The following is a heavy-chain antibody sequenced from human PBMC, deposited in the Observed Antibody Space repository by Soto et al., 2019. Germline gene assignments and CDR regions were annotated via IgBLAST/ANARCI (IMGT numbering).Heavy chain of an antibody. Sequence: GGSLRLSCAASGFTFSSYWMSWVLQAPWKGLEWVANIKQDGSEKYYVDSVKGRFTISRDNAKNSLYLQMNSLRAEDTAVYYCARSDFDFWSGDYSYYYGMDVWGQGTTVTVSS. CDR1: GFTFSSYW. D-gene: IGHD3-3*01. J-gene: IGHJ6*02. CDR3: ARSDFDFWSGDYSYYYGMDV. CDR2: IKQDGSEK. V-gene: IGHV3-7*01.